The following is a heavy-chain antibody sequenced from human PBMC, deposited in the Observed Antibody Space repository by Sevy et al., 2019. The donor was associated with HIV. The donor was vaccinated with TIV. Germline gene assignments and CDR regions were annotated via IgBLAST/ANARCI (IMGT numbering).Heavy chain of an antibody. CDR1: GFTFSSYA. J-gene: IGHJ4*02. D-gene: IGHD3-9*01. Sequence: SLRLSCAASGFTFSSYAMHWVRQAPGKGLEWVAVISYDGSNKYYADSVKGRFTISRDNSKNTLYLQMNSLRAEDTAVYYCARVSQYYDILTGYYPAPEFYFDYWGQGTLVTVSS. CDR3: ARVSQYYDILTGYYPAPEFYFDY. CDR2: ISYDGSNK. V-gene: IGHV3-30-3*01.